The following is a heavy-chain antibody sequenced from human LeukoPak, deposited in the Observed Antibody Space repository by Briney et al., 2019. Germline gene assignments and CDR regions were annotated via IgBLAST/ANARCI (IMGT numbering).Heavy chain of an antibody. Sequence: SETLSLTCAVSGGSISSGGYSWSWIRQPPGKGLEWIGYIYYSGTTYYNPSLKSRVTISVDTSKNQFSLKLSPVTAADTAVYYCVRAGGSYYYYYYMDVWGKGTTVTVSS. D-gene: IGHD2-15*01. CDR2: IYYSGTT. CDR3: VRAGGSYYYYYYMDV. V-gene: IGHV4-30-4*07. J-gene: IGHJ6*03. CDR1: GGSISSGGYS.